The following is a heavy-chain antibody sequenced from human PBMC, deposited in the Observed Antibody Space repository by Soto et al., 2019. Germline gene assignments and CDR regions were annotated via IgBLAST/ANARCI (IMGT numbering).Heavy chain of an antibody. CDR1: GFTFGDYA. V-gene: IGHV3-49*04. CDR3: TREIAAAGTYYYYYGMDV. CDR2: IRSKAYGGTT. D-gene: IGHD6-13*01. J-gene: IGHJ6*02. Sequence: GGSLRLSCTASGFTFGDYAMSWVRQAPGKGLEWVGFIRSKAYGGTTEYAASVKGRFTISRDDSKSIAYLQMNSLKTEDTAVYYCTREIAAAGTYYYYYGMDVWGQGTTVTVSS.